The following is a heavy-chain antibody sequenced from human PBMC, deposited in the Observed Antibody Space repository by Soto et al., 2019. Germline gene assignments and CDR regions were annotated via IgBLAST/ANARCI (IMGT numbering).Heavy chain of an antibody. J-gene: IGHJ4*02. CDR2: ISSSGSTI. Sequence: EVQLVESGGGLVQPGGSLRLSCAASGFTFSSYEMNWVRQAPGKGLEWVSYISSSGSTIYYADSVKGRFTISRDNAKNSLYLQMNSLRAEDTAVYYCARSDSSGYYSHFDYWGQGTLVTVSS. D-gene: IGHD3-22*01. CDR1: GFTFSSYE. CDR3: ARSDSSGYYSHFDY. V-gene: IGHV3-48*03.